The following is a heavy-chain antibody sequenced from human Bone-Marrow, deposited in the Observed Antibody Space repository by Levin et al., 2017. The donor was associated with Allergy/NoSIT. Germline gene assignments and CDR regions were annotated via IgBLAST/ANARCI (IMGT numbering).Heavy chain of an antibody. J-gene: IGHJ3*02. Sequence: HSQTLSLTCTVSGDTINYYHWNWIRQAPGKALEWIGYISYNGSTKYNPSLGSRVAMSIHTSRTQFSLSMSSVTAADTAVYYCARDDYGVGAFDIWGQGTLVTVSS. CDR2: ISYNGST. CDR1: GDTINYYH. CDR3: ARDDYGVGAFDI. D-gene: IGHD3-16*01. V-gene: IGHV4-59*01.